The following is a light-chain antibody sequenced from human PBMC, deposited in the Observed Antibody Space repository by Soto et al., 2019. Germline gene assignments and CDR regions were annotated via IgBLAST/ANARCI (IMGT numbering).Light chain of an antibody. CDR2: EGS. J-gene: IGLJ2*01. CDR3: CSYATSNSVV. Sequence: QSALTQPASVSGSPGQSITISCPGTSSDVGSHNLVSWYQQHPGKAPKLLIYEGSRRPSGVSNRFSGSKSGNMASLTISGLQAEDEADYYCCSYATSNSVVFGGWTKVTVL. CDR1: SSDVGSHNL. V-gene: IGLV2-23*01.